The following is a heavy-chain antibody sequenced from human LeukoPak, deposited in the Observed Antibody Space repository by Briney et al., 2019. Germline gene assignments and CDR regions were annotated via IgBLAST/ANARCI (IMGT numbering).Heavy chain of an antibody. J-gene: IGHJ4*02. CDR3: VRRKKQLWSFDY. D-gene: IGHD5-18*01. CDR1: GGSISSYY. CDR2: IYTSGST. Sequence: PSETLSLTCTVSGGSISSYYWSWIRQPAGKGLEWIGRIYTSGSTNYNPSLKSRVTISIDTSKNQISLRLSSVTAADTAVYYCVRRKKQLWSFDYWGQGTLVTVSS. V-gene: IGHV4-4*07.